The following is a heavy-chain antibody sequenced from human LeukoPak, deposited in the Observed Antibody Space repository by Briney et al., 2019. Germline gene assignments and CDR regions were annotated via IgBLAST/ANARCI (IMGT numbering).Heavy chain of an antibody. V-gene: IGHV3-23*01. CDR1: GFSFSSYA. CDR2: ISCTGGSA. CDR3: AKDTDIVLVPTFDY. D-gene: IGHD2-2*01. J-gene: IGHJ4*02. Sequence: TGGSLRLSCAASGFSFSSYAMSWVRQAPGKGLEWVSCISCTGGSAYYADSVKGRFTISRDNSKNTLYLQMNSLRPEDTAVYYCAKDTDIVLVPTFDYWGQGTLVTVSS.